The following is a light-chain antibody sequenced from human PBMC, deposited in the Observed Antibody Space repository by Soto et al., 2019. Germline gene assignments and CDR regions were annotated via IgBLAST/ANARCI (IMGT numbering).Light chain of an antibody. CDR1: STDFVGYNR. Sequence: QSVLTQPPSASGSPGQSVTISCTGTSTDFVGYNRVSWYQQHPGTAPKLMIYEVNKRPSGVPDRVSGSKSGNTASLTISGLQAAEEADYYCSRYNSENNYVFGTGTKLTVL. J-gene: IGLJ1*01. V-gene: IGLV2-8*01. CDR3: SRYNSENNYV. CDR2: EVN.